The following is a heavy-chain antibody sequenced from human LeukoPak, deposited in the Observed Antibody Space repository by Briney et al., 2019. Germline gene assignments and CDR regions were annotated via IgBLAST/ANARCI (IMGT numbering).Heavy chain of an antibody. CDR3: AKALGSYLDY. CDR1: GFTFSSYG. Sequence: GRSLRLSCAASGFTFSSYGMHWVRQAPGKGLEWVAVIWYDRSNKYYADSVKGRFTISRDNSKNTLYLQMNSLRAEDTAVYYCAKALGSYLDYWGQGTLVTVSS. CDR2: IWYDRSNK. J-gene: IGHJ4*02. D-gene: IGHD1-26*01. V-gene: IGHV3-33*06.